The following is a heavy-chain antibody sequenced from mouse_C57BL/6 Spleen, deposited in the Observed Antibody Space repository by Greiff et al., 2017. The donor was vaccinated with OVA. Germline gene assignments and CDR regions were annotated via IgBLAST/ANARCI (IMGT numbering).Heavy chain of an antibody. V-gene: IGHV1-55*01. Sequence: VQLQQPGAELVKPGASVKMSCKASGYTFTSYWITWVKQRPGQGLEWIGDIYPGSGSTNYNEKFKSKATLTVDTSSSTAYMQLSSLTSEDSAVYDCARGGDDYGEGFAYWGQGTLVTVSA. CDR3: ARGGDDYGEGFAY. D-gene: IGHD2-4*01. J-gene: IGHJ3*01. CDR2: IYPGSGST. CDR1: GYTFTSYW.